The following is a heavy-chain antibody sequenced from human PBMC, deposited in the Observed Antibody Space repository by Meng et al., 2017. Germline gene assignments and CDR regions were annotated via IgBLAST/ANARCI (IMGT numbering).Heavy chain of an antibody. J-gene: IGHJ4*02. D-gene: IGHD6-25*01. CDR3: AKGAYSGLDY. CDR2: TYYRSKWYN. Sequence: VLLETPQPLPSAWALAGDSVSNNSAGWNWIRQSPSRGLDWLGRTYYRSKWYNDYAVSVKSRITINPDTSKNQFSLQLNSVTPEDTAVYYCAKGAYSGLDYWGQGTLVTVSS. V-gene: IGHV6-1*01. CDR1: GDSVSNNSAG.